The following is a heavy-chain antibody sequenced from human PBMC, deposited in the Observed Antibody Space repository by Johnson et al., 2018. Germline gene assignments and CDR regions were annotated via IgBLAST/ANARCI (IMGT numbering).Heavy chain of an antibody. V-gene: IGHV3-21*01. CDR2: IISTSEFL. D-gene: IGHD2-8*01. CDR1: GFTFRSYS. Sequence: VQLVQSGGGLVKPGGSLRLSCTASGFTFRSYSLDWVRQAPGKGPEWVSTIISTSEFLSYADSVKGRFILPRDNAKNSLSLQMNSLRAEDTAFYYYTRDVRLYGMFDSWGRGTLVTVSS. CDR3: TRDVRLYGMFDS. J-gene: IGHJ4*02.